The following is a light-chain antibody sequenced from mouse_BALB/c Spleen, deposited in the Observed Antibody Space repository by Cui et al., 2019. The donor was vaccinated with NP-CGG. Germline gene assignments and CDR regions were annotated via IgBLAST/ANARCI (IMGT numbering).Light chain of an antibody. CDR3: ALWYSNHWV. V-gene: IGLV1*01. CDR1: IGAVTTSNY. CDR2: GTN. J-gene: IGLJ1*01. Sequence: QAVVTQASALTISPGETVTLTCRSSIGAVTTSNYANWVQEKPDHLFTGLIGGTNNRAPGVPARFSGSLIGDKAALTITGAQTEDEAIYFCALWYSNHWVFGGGTKLTVL.